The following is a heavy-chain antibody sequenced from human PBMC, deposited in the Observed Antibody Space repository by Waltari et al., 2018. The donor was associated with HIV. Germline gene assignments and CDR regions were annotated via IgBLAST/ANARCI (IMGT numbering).Heavy chain of an antibody. CDR1: GGTFSSSA. CDR2: IIPILGIA. J-gene: IGHJ6*02. CDR3: ARVEESNGLYYYYGMDV. V-gene: IGHV1-69*04. Sequence: QVQLVQSGAEVKKPGSSVKVSCKASGGTFSSSAISWVRQASGQGLAWMGRIIPILGIANYAQKFQGRVTITADKSTSTAYMELSSLRSEDTAVYYCARVEESNGLYYYYGMDVWGQGTTVTVSS.